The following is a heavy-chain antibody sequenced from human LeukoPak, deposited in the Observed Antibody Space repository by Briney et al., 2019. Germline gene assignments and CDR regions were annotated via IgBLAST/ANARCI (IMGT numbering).Heavy chain of an antibody. CDR1: GGSISGTNW. CDR2: IYYSGST. V-gene: IGHV4-30-4*01. J-gene: IGHJ5*02. CDR3: ARFGDYCWFDP. Sequence: PSGTLSLTCGVSGGSISGTNWWSWIRQPPGKVLEWIGYIYYSGSTYYNPSLKSRVTISVDTSKNQFSLKLSSVTAADTAVYYCARFGDYCWFDPWGQGTLVTVSS. D-gene: IGHD4-17*01.